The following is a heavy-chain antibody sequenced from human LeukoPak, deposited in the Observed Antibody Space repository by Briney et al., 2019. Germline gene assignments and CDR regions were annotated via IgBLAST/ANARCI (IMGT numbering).Heavy chain of an antibody. CDR2: ISSSGRTI. CDR1: GFTLSSYE. J-gene: IGHJ4*02. V-gene: IGHV3-48*03. D-gene: IGHD1-26*01. Sequence: GGSLRLSCAASGFTLSSYEMNWVRQAPGKGLEWVSYISSSGRTIYYEDSVKGRFSISRDNAKNSLYLQMNSLRAEDTAVYYCAKEKRVGVTPPYFDYWGQGTLVTVSS. CDR3: AKEKRVGVTPPYFDY.